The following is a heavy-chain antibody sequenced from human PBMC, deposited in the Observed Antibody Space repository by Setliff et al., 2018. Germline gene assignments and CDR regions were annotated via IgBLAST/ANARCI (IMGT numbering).Heavy chain of an antibody. Sequence: GGSLRLSCTSSGFTFSTYWMSWVRQAPGKGLEGVANIKHDGSEKNYVDSVKGRFTISRDNAENSLYLQMNSLRAEDTAVYYCAKDGGFWSGYVNGMDVWGQGTTVTVSS. J-gene: IGHJ6*02. CDR2: IKHDGSEK. CDR3: AKDGGFWSGYVNGMDV. CDR1: GFTFSTYW. D-gene: IGHD3-3*01. V-gene: IGHV3-7*01.